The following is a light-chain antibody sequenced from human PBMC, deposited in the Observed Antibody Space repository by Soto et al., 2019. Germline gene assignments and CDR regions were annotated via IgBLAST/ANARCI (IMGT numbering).Light chain of an antibody. CDR3: QQYGSPPRT. Sequence: DVVMTQSPLSLPAALGQPASISCRSSQSLVYRDGNIYLTWFQQRPGQSPRRLIYGASNRATGIPDRFSGSGSGTDFTLTISRLEPEDFVLYYCQQYGSPPRTFGQGTKVDIK. CDR1: QSLVYRDGNIY. CDR2: GAS. V-gene: IGKV2-30*01. J-gene: IGKJ1*01.